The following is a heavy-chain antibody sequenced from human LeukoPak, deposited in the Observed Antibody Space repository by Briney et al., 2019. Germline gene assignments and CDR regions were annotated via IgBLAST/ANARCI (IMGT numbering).Heavy chain of an antibody. J-gene: IGHJ3*02. D-gene: IGHD1-26*01. CDR1: GGTFSSYA. CDR2: IIPIFGTA. CDR3: AREYSGSPNAFDI. Sequence: RASVKVSCKASGGTFSSYAISWVRQAPGQGLEWMGGIIPIFGTANYAQKFQGRVTITADESTSTAYMELSSLRSEDTAVYYCAREYSGSPNAFDIWGQGTMVTVSS. V-gene: IGHV1-69*13.